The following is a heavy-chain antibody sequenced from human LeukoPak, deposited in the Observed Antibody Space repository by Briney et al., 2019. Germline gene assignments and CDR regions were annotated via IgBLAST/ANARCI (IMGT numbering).Heavy chain of an antibody. CDR1: GFTFSAYA. J-gene: IGHJ4*02. V-gene: IGHV3-30*04. CDR2: ISYDGSNK. CDR3: ARATMVRGVIPDY. Sequence: GGSLRLSCAASGFTFSAYARHWVRQAPGKGREWVTVISYDGSNKYYADSVKGRFTISRDNSKNTLYLQMNSLRAEDTAVYYCARATMVRGVIPDYWGQGTLVTVSS. D-gene: IGHD3-10*01.